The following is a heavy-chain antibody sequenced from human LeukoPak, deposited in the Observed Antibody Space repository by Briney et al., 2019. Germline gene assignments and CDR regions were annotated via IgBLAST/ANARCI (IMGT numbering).Heavy chain of an antibody. V-gene: IGHV4-31*03. Sequence: SETLSLTCTVSGGSISSGGYYWSWIRQHPGKGLEWIGYIYYSGSTHYNPSLKSRVTISVDTSKNQFSLKLSSVTAADTAVYYCARVVLTTVELRFDYWGQGTLVTVSS. J-gene: IGHJ4*02. CDR2: IYYSGST. CDR3: ARVVLTTVELRFDY. D-gene: IGHD4-11*01. CDR1: GGSISSGGYY.